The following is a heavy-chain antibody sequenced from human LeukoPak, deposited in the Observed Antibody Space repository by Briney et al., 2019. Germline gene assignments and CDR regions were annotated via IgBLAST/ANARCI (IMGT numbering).Heavy chain of an antibody. CDR1: GFTFSDYY. D-gene: IGHD6-13*01. V-gene: IGHV3-23*01. Sequence: GGSLRLSCAASGFTFSDYYMSWVRQAPGKGLEWVSAISGSGGSTYYADSVKGRFTISRDNSKNTLYLQMNSLGAEDTAVYYCAKGGQQLVRSEVVVPLWGQGTLVTVSS. CDR2: ISGSGGST. CDR3: AKGGQQLVRSEVVVPL. J-gene: IGHJ4*02.